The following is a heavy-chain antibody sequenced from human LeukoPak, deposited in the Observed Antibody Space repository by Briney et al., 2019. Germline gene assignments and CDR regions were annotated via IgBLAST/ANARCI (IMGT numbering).Heavy chain of an antibody. CDR1: GFTFGGYA. Sequence: GGSLRLSCTVSGFTFGGYAMSWVRQAPGKGREWVGFIRSKAYGGTTEYAASVKGRFTISRDDSKSIAYLQMNSLKTEDTAVYYCTRDDFWSGYYPPRDYWGQGTLVTVSS. CDR2: IRSKAYGGTT. CDR3: TRDDFWSGYYPPRDY. J-gene: IGHJ4*02. D-gene: IGHD3-3*01. V-gene: IGHV3-49*04.